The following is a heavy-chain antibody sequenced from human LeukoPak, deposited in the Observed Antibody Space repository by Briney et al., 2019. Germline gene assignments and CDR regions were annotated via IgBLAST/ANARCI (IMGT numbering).Heavy chain of an antibody. V-gene: IGHV3-23*01. CDR1: GFTFSSYA. Sequence: PGGSLRLSCGASGFTFSSYAMSWVRQAPGRGLEWVSVISGSGGSTYYADSVKGRCTISRDNSKNTLYLEMNSLRAEDTAVYYCATDPTVAGTSEYFQHWGQGTLVTVSS. D-gene: IGHD6-19*01. CDR2: ISGSGGST. CDR3: ATDPTVAGTSEYFQH. J-gene: IGHJ1*01.